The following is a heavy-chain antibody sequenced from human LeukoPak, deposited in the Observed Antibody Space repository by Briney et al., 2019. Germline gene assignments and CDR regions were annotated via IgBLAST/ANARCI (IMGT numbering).Heavy chain of an antibody. CDR2: ISSSGSTI. V-gene: IGHV3-48*03. Sequence: GGSLRLSCAASGFTFSSYEMNWVRQAPGKGLEWVSYISSSGSTIYYADSVKGRFTISRDNAKNSLYLQMNGLRAEDTAVYYCARDSATIRGFDYWGQGTLVTVSS. J-gene: IGHJ4*02. CDR1: GFTFSSYE. CDR3: ARDSATIRGFDY. D-gene: IGHD5-24*01.